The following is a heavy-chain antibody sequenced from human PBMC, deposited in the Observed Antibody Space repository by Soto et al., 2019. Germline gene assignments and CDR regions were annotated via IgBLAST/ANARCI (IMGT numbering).Heavy chain of an antibody. CDR1: GYTFTSYG. D-gene: IGHD3-3*01. Sequence: ASVKVSCKASGYTFTSYGISWVRQAPGQGLEWMGWISAYNGNTNYAQKLQGRVTMTTDTSTSTAYMELRSLRSDDTAVYFCARDRRFLEWLSYNWFDPWGQGTLVTVSS. J-gene: IGHJ5*02. V-gene: IGHV1-18*01. CDR3: ARDRRFLEWLSYNWFDP. CDR2: ISAYNGNT.